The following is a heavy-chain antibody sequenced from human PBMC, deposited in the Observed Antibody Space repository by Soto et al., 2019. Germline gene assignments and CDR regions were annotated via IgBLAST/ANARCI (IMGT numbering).Heavy chain of an antibody. Sequence: SETLSLTCTVSGGSISSGGYSWSWIRQPPGKGLEWIGYIYHSGSTYYNPSLKSRVTISVDRSKNQFSLKLSSVTAADTAVYYCASRICSSTSCYTDSFDCWGQGTLVTVSS. J-gene: IGHJ4*02. V-gene: IGHV4-30-2*01. D-gene: IGHD2-2*01. CDR2: IYHSGST. CDR1: GGSISSGGYS. CDR3: ASRICSSTSCYTDSFDC.